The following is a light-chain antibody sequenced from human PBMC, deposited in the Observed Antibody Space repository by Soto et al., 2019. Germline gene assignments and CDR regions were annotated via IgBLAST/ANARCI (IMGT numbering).Light chain of an antibody. CDR1: SSDVGGYNY. J-gene: IGLJ1*01. V-gene: IGLV2-8*01. CDR3: SSYAGSNIPYV. Sequence: QSALTQSPSASGSPGQSVTISCTGTSSDVGGYNYVSWYQQHPGKAPKLMIYEVSKRPSGVPDRFSGSKSGNTASLTVSGLQAEDEADYYCSSYAGSNIPYVFGTGTQLTVL. CDR2: EVS.